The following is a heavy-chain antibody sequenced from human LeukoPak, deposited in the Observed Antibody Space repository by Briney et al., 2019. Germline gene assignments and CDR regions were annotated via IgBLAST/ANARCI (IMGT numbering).Heavy chain of an antibody. CDR1: GYTFTGYY. D-gene: IGHD4-17*01. J-gene: IGHJ4*02. Sequence: ASVKVSCKASGYTFTGYYMHWVRQAPGQGLEWMGWINPHGGTNSAQEFQGWVTMTRDTSISTAYRYLSRLRSDDTAVYCCARGKDNGDDFDYWGQGTLVTVSS. V-gene: IGHV1-2*04. CDR2: INPHGGT. CDR3: ARGKDNGDDFDY.